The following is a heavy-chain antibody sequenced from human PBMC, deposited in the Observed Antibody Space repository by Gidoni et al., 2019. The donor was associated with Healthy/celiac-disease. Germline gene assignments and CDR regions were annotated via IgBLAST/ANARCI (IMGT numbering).Heavy chain of an antibody. J-gene: IGHJ6*03. CDR3: ANYDFWSPSHYYYYMDV. D-gene: IGHD3-3*01. CDR1: GFTFSSYA. V-gene: IGHV3-23*01. Sequence: EVQLLESGGGLVQPGGSLRLSCAASGFTFSSYAMRWVRQAPGKGLEWVSAISGSGGSTYYADSVKGRFTISRDNSKNTLYLQMNSLRAEVTAVYYCANYDFWSPSHYYYYMDVWGKGTTVTVSS. CDR2: ISGSGGST.